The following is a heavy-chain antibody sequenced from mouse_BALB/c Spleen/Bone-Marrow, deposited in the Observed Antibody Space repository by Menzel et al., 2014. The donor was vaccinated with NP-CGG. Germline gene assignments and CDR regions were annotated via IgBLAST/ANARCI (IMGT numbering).Heavy chain of an antibody. CDR3: TRSGFVESGDV. D-gene: IGHD3-3*01. CDR1: GFTFSSYA. V-gene: IGHV5-9-1*01. J-gene: IGHJ4*01. Sequence: EVKLVESGGGLVKPGGSLKLSCAASGFTFSSYAMSWVRQTPEKRLEGVATISSGGTYTYFPDSVKGRFTISRDNAKNTLYLQMSSLRAEDTAMFYCTRSGFVESGDVGAQGTSATVTS. CDR2: ISSGGTYT.